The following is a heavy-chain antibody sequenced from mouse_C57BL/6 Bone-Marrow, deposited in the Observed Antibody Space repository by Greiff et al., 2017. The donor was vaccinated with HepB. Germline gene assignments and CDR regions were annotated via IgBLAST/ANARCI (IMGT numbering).Heavy chain of an antibody. V-gene: IGHV1-64*01. Sequence: QVQLQQPGAELVKPGASVKLSCKASGYTFTSYWMHWVKQRPGQGLEWIGMIHPNSGSTNYNEKFKSKATLTVDKSSSTAYMQLSSLTSEDSAVYYCARSSYDYDVDWFAYWGQGTLVTVSA. D-gene: IGHD2-4*01. CDR3: ARSSYDYDVDWFAY. J-gene: IGHJ3*01. CDR1: GYTFTSYW. CDR2: IHPNSGST.